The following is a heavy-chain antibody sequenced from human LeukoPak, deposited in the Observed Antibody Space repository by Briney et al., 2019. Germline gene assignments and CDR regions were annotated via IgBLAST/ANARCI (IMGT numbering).Heavy chain of an antibody. V-gene: IGHV3-23*01. Sequence: GGSLRLSCAASGFTFSSYAMSWVRQAPGKGLEWVSAISGSGDSTYYGDSVKGRFTISRDNSKNTLYLQMNSLKAEDTAVYYCAKTRPLDSSSWSHGDYWGQGTLVTVSS. CDR2: ISGSGDST. D-gene: IGHD6-13*01. J-gene: IGHJ4*02. CDR1: GFTFSSYA. CDR3: AKTRPLDSSSWSHGDY.